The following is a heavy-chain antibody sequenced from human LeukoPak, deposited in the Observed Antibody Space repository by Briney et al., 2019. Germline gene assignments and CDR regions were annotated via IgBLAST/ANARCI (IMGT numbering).Heavy chain of an antibody. CDR1: GFTFSSNA. Sequence: GGSLTLSCAASGFTFSSNAMSWVRQTPGRGLEWVSAVSSSGCRTFYADSVKGRFTISRDNPKNTLYLQMNSMRVEDTAIYYCAKLLAAAGTDYWGQGTLVTVSS. CDR3: AKLLAAAGTDY. D-gene: IGHD6-13*01. CDR2: VSSSGCRT. J-gene: IGHJ4*02. V-gene: IGHV3-23*01.